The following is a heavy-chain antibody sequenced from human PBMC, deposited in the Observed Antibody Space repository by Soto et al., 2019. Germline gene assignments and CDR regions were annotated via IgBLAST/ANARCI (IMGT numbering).Heavy chain of an antibody. CDR2: IYYSGST. D-gene: IGHD5-12*01. J-gene: IGHJ3*02. Sequence: SATLPLTCAVAGRSSSMYYWSLLRQPPGKGLEWIGYIYYSGSTNYNPSLKSRVTISVDTSKNQFSLKLSSVTAADTAVYYCARSQSLRWLQLTGAFDIWGQGTMVTVSS. V-gene: IGHV4-59*01. CDR3: ARSQSLRWLQLTGAFDI. CDR1: GRSSSMYY.